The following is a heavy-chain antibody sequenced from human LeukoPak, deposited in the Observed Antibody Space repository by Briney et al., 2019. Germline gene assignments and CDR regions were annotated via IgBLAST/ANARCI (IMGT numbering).Heavy chain of an antibody. CDR1: GGSISSGGYS. D-gene: IGHD2-2*01. CDR2: IYTSGST. Sequence: SQTLSLTCAVSGGSISSGGYSWSWIRQPAGKGLEWIGRIYTSGSTNYNPSLKSRVTMSVDTSKNQFSLKLSSVTAADTAVYYCARGPVPAAMDWFDPWGQGNLVTVSS. V-gene: IGHV4-61*02. J-gene: IGHJ5*02. CDR3: ARGPVPAAMDWFDP.